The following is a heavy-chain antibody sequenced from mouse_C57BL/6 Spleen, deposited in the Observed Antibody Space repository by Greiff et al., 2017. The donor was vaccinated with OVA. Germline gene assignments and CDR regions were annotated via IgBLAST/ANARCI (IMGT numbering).Heavy chain of an antibody. V-gene: IGHV1-74*01. Sequence: VQLQQPGAELVKPGASVKVSCKASGYTFTSSWMHWVKQRPGQGLEWIGRIHPSDSDTNSNQMFKGKATLTVDKSSSTAYRQLNSLTSEESAVYYGAFYDGYYVGYFDVWGTGTTVTVSS. D-gene: IGHD2-3*01. CDR3: AFYDGYYVGYFDV. CDR2: IHPSDSDT. J-gene: IGHJ1*03. CDR1: GYTFTSSW.